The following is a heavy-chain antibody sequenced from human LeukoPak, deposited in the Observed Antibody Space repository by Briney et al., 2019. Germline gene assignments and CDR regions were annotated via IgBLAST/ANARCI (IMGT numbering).Heavy chain of an antibody. D-gene: IGHD2-8*01. Sequence: SETLSLTCAVYGGSFSGYYWSWIRQPPGKGLEWIGEINHSGSTIYNPSLKSRVTISVDTSKNQFSLKLSSVTAADTAVYYCARGLVYATFDYWGQGTLVTVSS. CDR3: ARGLVYATFDY. J-gene: IGHJ4*02. CDR1: GGSFSGYY. CDR2: INHSGST. V-gene: IGHV4-34*01.